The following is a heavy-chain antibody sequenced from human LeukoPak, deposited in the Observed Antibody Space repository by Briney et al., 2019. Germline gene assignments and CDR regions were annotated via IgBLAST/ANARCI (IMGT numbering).Heavy chain of an antibody. D-gene: IGHD3-10*01. J-gene: IGHJ4*02. CDR3: AKDRGDEYYFDY. CDR2: IWYGGSNK. Sequence: GVSLRLSCAASGFTFSSYGMHWVRQAPVKGLEWVAVIWYGGSNKYYADSVKGRFTISRDNSKNTLYLQMNSLRAEDTAVYYCAKDRGDEYYFDYWGQGTLVTVSS. CDR1: GFTFSSYG. V-gene: IGHV3-30*02.